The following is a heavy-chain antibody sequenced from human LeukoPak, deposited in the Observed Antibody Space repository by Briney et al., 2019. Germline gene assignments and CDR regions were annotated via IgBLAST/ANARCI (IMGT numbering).Heavy chain of an antibody. Sequence: PGGSLRLSCAASGFTFSTYAMSWVRQAPGKGLEWVSVMSSSGGTTNYADSVRGRFTISRDNSKNTLYLQMNSLRAEDTAVYYCAKKIAAAPTTYSDFWGQGTLVTVSS. CDR1: GFTFSTYA. V-gene: IGHV3-23*01. J-gene: IGHJ4*02. CDR2: MSSSGGTT. D-gene: IGHD6-13*01. CDR3: AKKIAAAPTTYSDF.